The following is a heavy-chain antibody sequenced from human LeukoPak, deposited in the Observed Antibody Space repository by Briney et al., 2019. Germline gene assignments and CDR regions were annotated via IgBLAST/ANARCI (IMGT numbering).Heavy chain of an antibody. CDR1: GGSISSYY. CDR3: ATGIAAAGFDY. V-gene: IGHV4-4*07. D-gene: IGHD6-13*01. Sequence: SETLSLTCAVSGGSISSYYWSWIRQPAGKGLEWIGRIYTSESTNYNPSLKSRVTMPVDTSKNQFSLKLSSVTAADTAVYYCATGIAAAGFDYWGQGTLVTVSS. J-gene: IGHJ4*02. CDR2: IYTSEST.